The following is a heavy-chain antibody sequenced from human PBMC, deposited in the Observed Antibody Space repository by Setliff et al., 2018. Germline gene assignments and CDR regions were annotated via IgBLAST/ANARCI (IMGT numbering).Heavy chain of an antibody. Sequence: ASVKVSCKASGYSFTNYDINWVRQATGQGLEWMGWINPNSGNTDYAQKFQGRVTMTTNTSINTAYMELSSLRFEGTAVYCCARPDVGGSWTSDAFDIWGQGTMVTVSS. CDR1: GYSFTNYD. CDR3: ARPDVGGSWTSDAFDI. V-gene: IGHV1-8*02. CDR2: INPNSGNT. J-gene: IGHJ3*02.